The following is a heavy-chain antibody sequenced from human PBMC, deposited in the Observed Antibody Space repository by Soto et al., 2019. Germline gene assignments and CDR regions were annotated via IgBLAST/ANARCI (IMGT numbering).Heavy chain of an antibody. Sequence: GGSLRLSCAASGFTFSSYGMHWVRQAPGKGLEWVAVISYDGSNKYYADSVKGRFTISRDNSKNTLYLQMNSLRAEDTAVYYCANPGDVDTAMVEEYFQHWGQGTLVTVSS. CDR3: ANPGDVDTAMVEEYFQH. V-gene: IGHV3-30*18. J-gene: IGHJ1*01. CDR2: ISYDGSNK. CDR1: GFTFSSYG. D-gene: IGHD5-18*01.